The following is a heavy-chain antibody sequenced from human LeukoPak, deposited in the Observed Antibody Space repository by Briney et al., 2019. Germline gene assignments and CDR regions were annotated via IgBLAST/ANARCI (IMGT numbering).Heavy chain of an antibody. Sequence: GASVKVSCKASGYTFTGYYMHWVRQAPGQGLEWMGRINPNSGGTNYAQKFQGRVTMTRDTSISTAYMELSRLRSDDTAVYYCARDLVAAAGTNYYYYMGVWGKGTTVTVSS. CDR1: GYTFTGYY. D-gene: IGHD6-13*01. CDR2: INPNSGGT. V-gene: IGHV1-2*06. CDR3: ARDLVAAAGTNYYYYMGV. J-gene: IGHJ6*03.